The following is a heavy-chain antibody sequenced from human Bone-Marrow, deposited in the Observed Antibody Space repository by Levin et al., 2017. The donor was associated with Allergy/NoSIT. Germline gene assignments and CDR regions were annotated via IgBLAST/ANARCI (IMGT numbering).Heavy chain of an antibody. Sequence: GGSLRLSCAASGFTFSSYSMNWVRQAPGKGLEWVSSISSSSSYIYYADSVKGRFTISRDNAKNSLYLQMNSLRAEDTAVYYCARSVIRRITIFGVVTTARAYYFDYWGQGTLVTVSS. CDR2: ISSSSSYI. CDR3: ARSVIRRITIFGVVTTARAYYFDY. D-gene: IGHD3-3*01. J-gene: IGHJ4*02. CDR1: GFTFSSYS. V-gene: IGHV3-21*01.